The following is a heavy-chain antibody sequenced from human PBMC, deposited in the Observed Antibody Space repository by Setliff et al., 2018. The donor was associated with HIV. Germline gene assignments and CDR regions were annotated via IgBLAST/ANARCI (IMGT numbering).Heavy chain of an antibody. CDR2: IRHDGINE. Sequence: GGSLRLSCAASGFTFSSYGMHWVRQAPGKGLEWVTFIRHDGINEHYRDSVKGRFSVSRDNSKNTVFLQMNSLRVEDTALYYCARGVPGICSGGTCYPEYWGQGALVTVSS. V-gene: IGHV3-30*02. CDR3: ARGVPGICSGGTCYPEY. J-gene: IGHJ4*02. D-gene: IGHD2-15*01. CDR1: GFTFSSYG.